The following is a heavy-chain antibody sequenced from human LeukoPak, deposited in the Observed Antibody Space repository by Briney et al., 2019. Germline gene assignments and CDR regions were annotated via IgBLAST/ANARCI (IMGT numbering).Heavy chain of an antibody. Sequence: SETLSLTCTVSGGSISSYYWSWIRQPPGKGLEWIGYIYYSGSTNYNPSLKSRVTISVDTSKNQFSLKLSSVTAADTAVYYCTRHTGYDSTIDYWGQGTLVTVSS. D-gene: IGHD5-12*01. CDR2: IYYSGST. CDR1: GGSISSYY. J-gene: IGHJ4*02. V-gene: IGHV4-59*08. CDR3: TRHTGYDSTIDY.